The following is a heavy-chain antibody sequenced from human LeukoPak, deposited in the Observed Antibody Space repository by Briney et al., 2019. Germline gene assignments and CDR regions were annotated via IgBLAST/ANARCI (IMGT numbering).Heavy chain of an antibody. V-gene: IGHV3-66*03. CDR1: GFSVSNYY. CDR3: ARDRSVTQDWVEFDP. CDR2: IRDSGET. D-gene: IGHD4-17*01. Sequence: GSLRLSCAGSGFSVSNYYRSWVRQAPGEGLEWGSLIRDSGETFYADSVKGRFTISRDNSKNTMYLHMNRLRAEDTAVYFCARDRSVTQDWVEFDPWGQGTLVTVSS. J-gene: IGHJ5*02.